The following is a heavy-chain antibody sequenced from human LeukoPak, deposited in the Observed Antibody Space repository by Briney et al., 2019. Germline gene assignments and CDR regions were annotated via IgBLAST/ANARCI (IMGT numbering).Heavy chain of an antibody. CDR1: GFSLSSGVG. D-gene: IGHD2-2*03. J-gene: IGHJ4*02. V-gene: IGHV2-5*02. CDR2: IYWDDDK. Sequence: SGPTLVKPTQTLTLTCTFSGFSLSSGVGVGWIRQPPEKALEWLALIYWDDDKRYSPSMQKRLTVTKDTSKNEVVFNMTDMDPLDTATYFCVYRLGRWIFDYWGQGILVTVSS. CDR3: VYRLGRWIFDY.